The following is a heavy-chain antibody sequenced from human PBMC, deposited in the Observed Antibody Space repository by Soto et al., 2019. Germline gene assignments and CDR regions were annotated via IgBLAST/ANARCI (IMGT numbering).Heavy chain of an antibody. J-gene: IGHJ5*02. V-gene: IGHV4-59*01. CDR2: IYYSGVT. D-gene: IGHD5-12*01. CDR3: ARVAADIASWLDP. CDR1: GDSISTYN. Sequence: PSETLSLTCTVSGDSISTYNWGWIRQPPGKGLEWIGCIYYSGVTNYNPSLKSRVTISVDTPKSQLSLKLNSVTAADTAVYYCARVAADIASWLDPWGQGTLVTVSS.